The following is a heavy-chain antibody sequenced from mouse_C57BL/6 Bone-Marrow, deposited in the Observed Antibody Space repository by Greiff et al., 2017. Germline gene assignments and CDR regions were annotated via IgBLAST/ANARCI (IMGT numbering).Heavy chain of an antibody. Sequence: QVQLQQPGAELVRPGTSVTLSCKASGYTFTSYWMHWVKQRPGQGLEWIGVIDPSDSYTNYNQKFKGKATLTVDTSSSTAYMQLSSLTSEDSAVYYCASICFYAMDYWGQGTLVTVSS. CDR2: IDPSDSYT. CDR1: GYTFTSYW. D-gene: IGHD1-3*01. CDR3: ASICFYAMDY. V-gene: IGHV1-59*01. J-gene: IGHJ4*01.